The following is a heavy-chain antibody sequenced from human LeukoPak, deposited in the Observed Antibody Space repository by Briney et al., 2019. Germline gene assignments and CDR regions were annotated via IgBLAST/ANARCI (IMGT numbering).Heavy chain of an antibody. CDR2: IIPILGIA. V-gene: IGHV1-69*04. D-gene: IGHD6-13*01. J-gene: IGHJ1*01. CDR1: GGTFSSYA. Sequence: GASVKVSCKASGGTFSSYAISWVRQAPGQGLEWMGRIIPILGIANYAQKFQGRVTITADKSTSTAYMELSRLRSDDTAVYYCARGPSSIAAAAVEIYFQHWGQGTLVTVSS. CDR3: ARGPSSIAAAAVEIYFQH.